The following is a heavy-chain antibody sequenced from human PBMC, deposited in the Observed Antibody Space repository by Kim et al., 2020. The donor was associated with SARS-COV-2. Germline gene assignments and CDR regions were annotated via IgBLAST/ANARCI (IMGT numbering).Heavy chain of an antibody. Sequence: GGSLRLSCAASGFTFRNSAMSWVRQAPGKGLEWVSGVCGSGSGTYYADSVKGRLTISRDNSKNILYLQMNNLRAEDTAVYYCAKHLHVTSVTVYWYFELWGRGTLVAVSS. CDR1: GFTFRNSA. V-gene: IGHV3-23*01. CDR3: AKHLHVTSVTVYWYFEL. D-gene: IGHD2-2*01. CDR2: VCGSGSGT. J-gene: IGHJ2*01.